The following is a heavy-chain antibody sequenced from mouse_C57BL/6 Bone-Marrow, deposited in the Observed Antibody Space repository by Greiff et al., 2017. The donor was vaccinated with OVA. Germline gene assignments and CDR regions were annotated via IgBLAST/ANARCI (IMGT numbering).Heavy chain of an antibody. CDR3: ARYPFLTGKGFAY. V-gene: IGHV1-66*01. CDR1: GYSFTSYY. Sequence: VQLQQSGPELVKPGASVKISCKASGYSFTSYYIHWVKQRPGQGLEWIGWIYPGSGNTKYNEKFKGKATLTADTSSSTAYMQLSSLTSEDTAVYYCARYPFLTGKGFAYWGQGTLVTVSA. D-gene: IGHD4-1*01. J-gene: IGHJ3*01. CDR2: IYPGSGNT.